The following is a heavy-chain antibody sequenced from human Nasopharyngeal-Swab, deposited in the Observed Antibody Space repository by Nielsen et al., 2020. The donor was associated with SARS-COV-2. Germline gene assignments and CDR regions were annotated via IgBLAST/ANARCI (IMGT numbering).Heavy chain of an antibody. V-gene: IGHV3-23*01. D-gene: IGHD2-2*03. CDR2: ISGSGGST. Sequence: WIRQPPGKGLEWVSAISGSGGSTYYADSVKGRFTISRDNSKNTLYLQMNSLRAEDTAVYYCAKGTKSGGWIGYYYYMDVWGKGTTVTVSS. J-gene: IGHJ6*03. CDR3: AKGTKSGGWIGYYYYMDV.